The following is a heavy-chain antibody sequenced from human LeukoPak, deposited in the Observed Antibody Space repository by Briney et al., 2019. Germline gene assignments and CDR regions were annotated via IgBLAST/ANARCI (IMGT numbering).Heavy chain of an antibody. CDR3: ARGPRVFTIFGVVGSVDY. D-gene: IGHD3-3*01. Sequence: ASETLSLTCTVSGGSISSSSYYWGWIRQPPGKGLEWIGSIYYSGSTYYNPSLKSRVTISVDTSKNQFSLKLSSVTAADTAVYYCARGPRVFTIFGVVGSVDYWGQGTLVTVSS. CDR2: IYYSGST. J-gene: IGHJ4*02. CDR1: GGSISSSSYY. V-gene: IGHV4-39*01.